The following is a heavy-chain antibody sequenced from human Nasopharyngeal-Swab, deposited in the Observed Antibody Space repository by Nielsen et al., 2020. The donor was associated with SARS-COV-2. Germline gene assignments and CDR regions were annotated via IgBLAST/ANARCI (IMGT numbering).Heavy chain of an antibody. J-gene: IGHJ5*02. CDR1: GGSISSSSYY. D-gene: IGHD4-23*01. V-gene: IGHV4-39*01. CDR2: IYYSGST. Sequence: SETLSLTCTVSGGSISSSSYYWGWIRQPPGKGLEWIGSIYYSGSTYYNPSLKSRVTISVDTSKNQFSLKLSSVTAADTAVYYCARVMTTVVTHWFDPWGQGTLVTVSS. CDR3: ARVMTTVVTHWFDP.